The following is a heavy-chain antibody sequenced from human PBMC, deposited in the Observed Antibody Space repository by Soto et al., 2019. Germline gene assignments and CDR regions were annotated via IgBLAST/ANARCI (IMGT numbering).Heavy chain of an antibody. Sequence: SETLSLTCTVSGGSISSSSYYWGWIRQPPGKGLEWIGSIYYSGSTYYNPSLKSRVTISVDTSKNQFSLKLSSVTAADTAVYYCARRKAPTAAAGTSPWGQGTLVTVSS. D-gene: IGHD6-13*01. CDR1: GGSISSSSYY. V-gene: IGHV4-39*01. J-gene: IGHJ5*02. CDR3: ARRKAPTAAAGTSP. CDR2: IYYSGST.